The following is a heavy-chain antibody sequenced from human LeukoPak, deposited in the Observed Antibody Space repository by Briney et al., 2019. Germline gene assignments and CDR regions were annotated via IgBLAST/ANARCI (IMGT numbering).Heavy chain of an antibody. CDR1: GGSISSYY. J-gene: IGHJ4*02. V-gene: IGHV4-59*01. CDR3: ARILAYCGGDCSFFDY. D-gene: IGHD2-21*01. Sequence: SETLSFTCTVSGGSISSYYWSWIRQPPGKGLEWIGYIYYSGSTNYNPSLKSRVTISVDTSKNQFSLKLSSVTAADTAVYYCARILAYCGGDCSFFDYWGQGTLVTVSS. CDR2: IYYSGST.